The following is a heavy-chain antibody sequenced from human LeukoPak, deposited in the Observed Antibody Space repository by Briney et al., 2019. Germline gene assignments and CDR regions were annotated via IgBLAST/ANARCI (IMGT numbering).Heavy chain of an antibody. CDR3: ARSGDEWELSTHFDY. D-gene: IGHD1-26*01. V-gene: IGHV4-59*01. CDR2: IYYSGST. J-gene: IGHJ4*02. CDR1: GGSISSYY. Sequence: PSETLSLTCTVSGGSISSYYWSWIRQPPGKGLEWIGYIYYSGSTNYNPSLKSRVTISVDTSKNQFSLKLSSVTAADTAVYYCARSGDEWELSTHFDYWGQGTLVTVSS.